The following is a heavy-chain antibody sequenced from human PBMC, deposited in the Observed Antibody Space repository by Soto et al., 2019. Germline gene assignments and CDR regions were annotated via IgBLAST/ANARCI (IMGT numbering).Heavy chain of an antibody. Sequence: PGGSLRLSCAASGFTFSSYAMHWVRQAPGKGLELVAVISYDGSNKYYADSVKGRFTISRDNSKNTLYLQMNSLRAEDTAVYYCARDLQYAVAGTEYYYYGMDVWGQGTTVTVSS. J-gene: IGHJ6*02. V-gene: IGHV3-30-3*01. D-gene: IGHD6-19*01. CDR2: ISYDGSNK. CDR3: ARDLQYAVAGTEYYYYGMDV. CDR1: GFTFSSYA.